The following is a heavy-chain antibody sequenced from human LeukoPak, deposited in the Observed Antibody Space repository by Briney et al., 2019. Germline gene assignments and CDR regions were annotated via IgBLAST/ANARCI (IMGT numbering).Heavy chain of an antibody. D-gene: IGHD3-10*01. CDR1: GLSISNDW. CDR3: TLIQGWGSGSYYRDF. CDR2: VKSKSAGETT. V-gene: IGHV3-15*01. Sequence: GGSLRLSCAASGLSISNDWMSRVRQAPGKGLEWVARVKSKSAGETTDYVAPVKGRFTISRDDLKNTLYLQMNSLKTEDTAVYYCTLIQGWGSGSYYRDFWGQGTLVTVSS. J-gene: IGHJ4*02.